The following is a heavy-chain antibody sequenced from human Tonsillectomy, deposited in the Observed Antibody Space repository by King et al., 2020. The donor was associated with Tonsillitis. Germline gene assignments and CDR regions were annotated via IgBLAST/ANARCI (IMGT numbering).Heavy chain of an antibody. J-gene: IGHJ4*02. CDR3: AVWGGSFDS. CDR1: GYTFTDYD. D-gene: IGHD3-16*01. CDR2: INPNSGGT. Sequence: QLVQSGAEVKKPGASVKVSCKASGYTFTDYDVHWVRQAPGQGLEWMGWINPNSGGTKYAQKFQGRVTVTRDRTISTAYMELSRLRSGDTAVYYCAVWGGSFDSWGQGTLVTVSS. V-gene: IGHV1-2*02.